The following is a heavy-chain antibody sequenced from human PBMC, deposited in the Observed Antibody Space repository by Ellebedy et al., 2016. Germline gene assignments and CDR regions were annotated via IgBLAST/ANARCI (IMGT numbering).Heavy chain of an antibody. V-gene: IGHV4-30-4*08. Sequence: SETLSLXXAVYGGSFSGYYWSWIRQPPGKGLEWIGYIYYSGTTYYKPSLKSRVTISVDTSKNQLSLNVTSVTAADTAVYYCAREVLRGEYMDVWGEGTTVTVSS. CDR2: IYYSGTT. J-gene: IGHJ6*03. CDR1: GGSFSGYY. CDR3: AREVLRGEYMDV. D-gene: IGHD2/OR15-2a*01.